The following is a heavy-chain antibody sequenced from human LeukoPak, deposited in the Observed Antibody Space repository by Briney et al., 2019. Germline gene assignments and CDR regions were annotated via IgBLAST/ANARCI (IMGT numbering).Heavy chain of an antibody. J-gene: IGHJ4*02. Sequence: PSETLSLTCTVSGGSISRYYWSWIRQPAGKGLEWIGRIYTSGSTNYNPSLKSRVTMPVDTSKNQFSLNLSSVTAADTAVYYCARGAYGGNSVGYFDYWGQGTLVTVSS. V-gene: IGHV4-4*07. D-gene: IGHD4-23*01. CDR1: GGSISRYY. CDR2: IYTSGST. CDR3: ARGAYGGNSVGYFDY.